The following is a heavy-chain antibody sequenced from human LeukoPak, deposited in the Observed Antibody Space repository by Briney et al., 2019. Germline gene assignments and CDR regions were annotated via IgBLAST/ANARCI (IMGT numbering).Heavy chain of an antibody. V-gene: IGHV3-21*04. CDR1: GFAFRSHT. D-gene: IGHD5-12*01. J-gene: IGHJ4*02. Sequence: PGGSLRLSCAASGFAFRSHTINWVRQAPGKGLEWVSSISSNGYYIYYADSVKGRFTISRDNSKNTLYLQMNSLRAEDTAVYYCAKDKGYSGYDLGGSDYWGQGTLVTVSS. CDR3: AKDKGYSGYDLGGSDY. CDR2: ISSNGYYI.